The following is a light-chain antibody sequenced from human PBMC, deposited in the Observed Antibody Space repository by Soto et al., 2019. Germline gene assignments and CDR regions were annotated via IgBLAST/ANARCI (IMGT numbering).Light chain of an antibody. V-gene: IGLV1-40*01. CDR1: NSNIGAGFN. J-gene: IGLJ2*01. CDR2: ATN. Sequence: QPVLTQPPSVSGAPGQRVIISCTGSNSNIGAGFNVHWYQHLPGTAPKLLLYATNDRPAGVPERFSGSRSDTSASLAITGLQAEDEAEYYCQSYDSSLNVVVFGGGTKLTVL. CDR3: QSYDSSLNVVV.